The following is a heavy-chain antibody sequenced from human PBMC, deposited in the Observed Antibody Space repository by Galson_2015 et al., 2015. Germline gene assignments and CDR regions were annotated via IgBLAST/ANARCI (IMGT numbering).Heavy chain of an antibody. V-gene: IGHV3-30*18. CDR2: ISNDGSNK. J-gene: IGHJ4*02. D-gene: IGHD2-2*03. CDR1: GFTFSYYG. CDR3: AKDGYCTSTSCYPHHFDS. Sequence: SLRLSCAASGFTFSYYGMHWVRQAPGKGLEWVAVISNDGSNKYYADSVKGRFTISRDNSKNTLYLLMNSLRPEDTAVYYCAKDGYCTSTSCYPHHFDSWGQGTLVTVSS.